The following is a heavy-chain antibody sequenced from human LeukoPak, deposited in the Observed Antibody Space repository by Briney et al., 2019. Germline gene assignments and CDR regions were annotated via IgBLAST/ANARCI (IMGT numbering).Heavy chain of an antibody. CDR3: ARNYDYVWGSYRSGLDY. CDR1: GFTFSSYS. CDR2: ISSSSSYI. J-gene: IGHJ4*02. V-gene: IGHV3-21*01. D-gene: IGHD3-16*02. Sequence: GGSLRLSCAASGFTFSSYSMNWVRQAPGKGLEWVSSISSSSSYIYYADSVKGRFTISRDNAKNSLYLQMNSLRAEDTAVYYCARNYDYVWGSYRSGLDYWGQGTLVTVSS.